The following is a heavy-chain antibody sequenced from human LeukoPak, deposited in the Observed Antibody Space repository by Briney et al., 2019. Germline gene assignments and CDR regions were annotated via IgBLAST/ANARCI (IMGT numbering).Heavy chain of an antibody. D-gene: IGHD6-19*01. V-gene: IGHV3-53*01. CDR2: IYSGGST. CDR1: GFTVSSNY. Sequence: PGGSLRLSCAASGFTVSSNYMSWVRQAPGKGLEWVSVIYSGGSTYYADSVKGRFTLSRDNSKNTLYLQMNSLRVEDTAVYYCARERTYSSGWVWGQGTLVTVSS. CDR3: ARERTYSSGWV. J-gene: IGHJ4*02.